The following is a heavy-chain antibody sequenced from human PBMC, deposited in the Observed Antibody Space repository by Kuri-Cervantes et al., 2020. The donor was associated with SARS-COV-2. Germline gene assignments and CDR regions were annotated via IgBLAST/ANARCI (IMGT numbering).Heavy chain of an antibody. CDR3: ARVHARGWFDP. CDR1: GFTFSSYA. CDR2: ISGSGGST. J-gene: IGHJ5*02. Sequence: GGSLRLSCAASGFTFSSYAVSWVRQAPGKGLEWVSAISGSGGSTYYADSVKGRFTISRDNSKNTLYLQMNSLRAEDTAVYYCARVHARGWFDPWGQGTLVTVSS. V-gene: IGHV3-23*01. D-gene: IGHD6-6*01.